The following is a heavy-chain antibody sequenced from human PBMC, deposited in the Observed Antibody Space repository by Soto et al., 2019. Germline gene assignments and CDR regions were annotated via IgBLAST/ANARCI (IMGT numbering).Heavy chain of an antibody. J-gene: IGHJ4*02. CDR1: GFTFSSYR. CDR2: ISSSSSYI. V-gene: IGHV3-21*01. CDR3: SRDMSLYYYDSSGHLDY. Sequence: PGGSLRLFCAASGFTFSSYRMDWVRQAPGKGLEWVSSISSSSSYIYYSDSVKGRFTISRDNAKNSLYLQMNSLRAEDTAVYYCSRDMSLYYYDSSGHLDYWGQGTLVTVSS. D-gene: IGHD3-22*01.